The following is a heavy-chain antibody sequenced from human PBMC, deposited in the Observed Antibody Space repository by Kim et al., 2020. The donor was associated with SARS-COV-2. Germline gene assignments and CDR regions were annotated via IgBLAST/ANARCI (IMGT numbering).Heavy chain of an antibody. D-gene: IGHD2-21*01. CDR2: INHSGST. CDR1: GGSFSGYY. J-gene: IGHJ6*03. CDR3: ARVRDDVGVVVIAIPYYYYYMDV. Sequence: SETLSLTCAVYGGSFSGYYWSWIRQPPGKGLEWIGEINHSGSTNYNPSLKSRVTISVDTSKNQFSLKLSSVTAADTAVYYCARVRDDVGVVVIAIPYYYYYMDVWGKGTTVTVSS. V-gene: IGHV4-34*01.